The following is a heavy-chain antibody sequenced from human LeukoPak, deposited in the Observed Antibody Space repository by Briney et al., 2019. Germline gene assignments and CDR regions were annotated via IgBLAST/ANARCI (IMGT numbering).Heavy chain of an antibody. CDR2: ISSSSSYI. CDR1: GFTFSSYS. Sequence: GGSLRLSCAASGFTFSSYSMNWVRQAPGKGLEWVLSISSSSSYIYYADSVKGRFTISRDNAKNSLYLQMNSLRAEDTAVYYCAREVDCGGDCSDYWGQGTLVTVSS. CDR3: AREVDCGGDCSDY. J-gene: IGHJ4*02. D-gene: IGHD2-21*01. V-gene: IGHV3-21*01.